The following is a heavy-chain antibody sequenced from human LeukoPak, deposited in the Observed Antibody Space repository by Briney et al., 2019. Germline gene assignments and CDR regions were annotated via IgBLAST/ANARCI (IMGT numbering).Heavy chain of an antibody. CDR3: AGSYYYASGSYPDNWFDP. CDR2: IHYSGST. Sequence: SETLSLTCTVSGGSISYSSYYWGWIRQPPGKGLEWIGSIHYSGSTYYNPSLKSRVTISVDTSKNQFSLKLSSVTAADTAVYYCAGSYYYASGSYPDNWFDPWGQGTLVTVSS. CDR1: GGSISYSSYY. V-gene: IGHV4-39*07. D-gene: IGHD3-10*01. J-gene: IGHJ5*02.